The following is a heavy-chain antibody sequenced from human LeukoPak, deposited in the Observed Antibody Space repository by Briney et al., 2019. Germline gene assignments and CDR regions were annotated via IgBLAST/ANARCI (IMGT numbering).Heavy chain of an antibody. J-gene: IGHJ2*01. CDR1: GFTFSSYW. CDR2: INSDGSST. CDR3: ARGPYGGNPAWSFDL. V-gene: IGHV3-74*01. Sequence: PGGSLRFSCAASGFTFSSYWMHWVRQATGKGLVWVSRINSDGSSTNYADSVKGRFTISRDNAKNTLYLQMNSLRAEDTAMYYCARGPYGGNPAWSFDLWGRGTLVTVSS. D-gene: IGHD4-23*01.